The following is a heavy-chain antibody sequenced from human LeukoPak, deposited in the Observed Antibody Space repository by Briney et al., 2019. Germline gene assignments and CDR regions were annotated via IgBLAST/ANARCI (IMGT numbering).Heavy chain of an antibody. Sequence: SQTLSLTCAISGDSVSSNSAAWNWIRQSPSRGLEWLGRTYYRSKWYNDYAVSVKSRITINPDTSKNQFSLQLNSVTPEDTAVYYCARGTYNAGTRVGWYFDYWGQGTLVTVSS. CDR2: TYYRSKWYN. D-gene: IGHD6-13*01. CDR1: GDSVSSNSAA. V-gene: IGHV6-1*01. J-gene: IGHJ4*02. CDR3: ARGTYNAGTRVGWYFDY.